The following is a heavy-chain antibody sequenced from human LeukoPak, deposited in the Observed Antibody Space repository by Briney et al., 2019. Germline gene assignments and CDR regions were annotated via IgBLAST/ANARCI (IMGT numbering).Heavy chain of an antibody. V-gene: IGHV4-39*07. CDR2: IYYSGST. Sequence: SETLSLTCTVSGGSISSSSYYWGWIRQPPGKGLEWIGTIYYSGSTQYNSSLKSRVTISLDTSKNQFSLKLSSVTAADTAVYYCAMMGSGGGYPPYYYGMDVWGKGTTVTVSS. CDR3: AMMGSGGGYPPYYYGMDV. J-gene: IGHJ6*04. D-gene: IGHD5-12*01. CDR1: GGSISSSSYY.